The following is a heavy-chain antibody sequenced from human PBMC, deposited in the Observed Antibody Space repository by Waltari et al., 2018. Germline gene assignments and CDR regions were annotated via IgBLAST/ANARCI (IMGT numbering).Heavy chain of an antibody. J-gene: IGHJ4*02. V-gene: IGHV4-34*01. CDR2: INHTGST. CDR1: GGSFSGYY. D-gene: IGHD3-3*01. Sequence: QVQLQQWGAGLLKPSETLSLTCAVYGGSFSGYYWSWIRQPPGKGLEWIGEINHTGSTHYNPALKSRVTISVDTSKNQFSLKLSSVTAADTAVYYCARVPPPYYDFWSGYPNLKYYFDYWGQGTLVTVSS. CDR3: ARVPPPYYDFWSGYPNLKYYFDY.